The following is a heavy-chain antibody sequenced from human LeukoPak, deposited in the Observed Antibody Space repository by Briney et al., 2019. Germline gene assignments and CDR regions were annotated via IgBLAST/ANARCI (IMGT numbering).Heavy chain of an antibody. Sequence: GASVKVSCKASGYTFTSYGISWVRQAPGLGREWMGWISAYNGNTNDAQKLQGRVTMTTDTSTSTAYMELRSLRSDDTAVYYCARAGAIVVVVAARDYYYMDVWGKGTTVTVSS. J-gene: IGHJ6*03. CDR2: ISAYNGNT. D-gene: IGHD2-15*01. CDR3: ARAGAIVVVVAARDYYYMDV. V-gene: IGHV1-18*01. CDR1: GYTFTSYG.